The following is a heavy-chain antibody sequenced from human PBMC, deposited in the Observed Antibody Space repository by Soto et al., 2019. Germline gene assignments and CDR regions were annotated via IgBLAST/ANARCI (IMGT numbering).Heavy chain of an antibody. CDR2: AHYSGDT. Sequence: SETLSLTCSVSGGSISRYYWSWIRQPPGKGLEWIGYAHYSGDTGYNPSLKSRVTMAVDTSENQVSLKLSSVTAADTAVYYCARDRSTYGGGGTGEVKENWFDPWGQGALVTVSS. CDR1: GGSISRYY. J-gene: IGHJ5*02. D-gene: IGHD2-8*01. V-gene: IGHV4-59*01. CDR3: ARDRSTYGGGGTGEVKENWFDP.